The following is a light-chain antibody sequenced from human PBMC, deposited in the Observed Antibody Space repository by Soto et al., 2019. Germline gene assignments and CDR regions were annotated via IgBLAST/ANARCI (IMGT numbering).Light chain of an antibody. CDR2: GAS. CDR1: QSVSSNY. J-gene: IGKJ1*01. CDR3: HQYGSSPWT. Sequence: EIVLTQSPGTLSLSPGERATLSCRASQSVSSNYLAWYQQKPDQAPRPLIYGASSRATGIPDRFSGSGAGTDFALTISRLESEEFAVYYCHQYGSSPWTFGQGTKVEIK. V-gene: IGKV3-20*01.